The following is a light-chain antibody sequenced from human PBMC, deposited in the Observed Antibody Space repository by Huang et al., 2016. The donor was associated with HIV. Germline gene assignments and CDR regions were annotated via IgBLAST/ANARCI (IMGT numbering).Light chain of an antibody. Sequence: IVLTQSPGTLSLSPGEEATLSCRGSGNGNRHLAWNQQKPGQPPRLLIYDASDRATGIPARFTGNGSGTDFTLTISSLEPDDFAIYFCQQRTNWVFTFGPGTIVDVK. CDR2: DAS. V-gene: IGKV3-11*01. CDR1: GNGNRH. J-gene: IGKJ3*01. CDR3: QQRTNWVFT.